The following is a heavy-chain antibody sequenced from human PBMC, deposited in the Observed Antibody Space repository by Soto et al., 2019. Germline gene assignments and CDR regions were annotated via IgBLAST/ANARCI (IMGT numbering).Heavy chain of an antibody. CDR1: GFTVSSNY. CDR3: ARLHRNNYYYYGMDV. CDR2: IYSGGST. V-gene: IGHV3-53*01. J-gene: IGHJ6*02. Sequence: LRLSCAASGFTVSSNYMSWVRQAPGKGLEWVSVIYSGGSTYYADSVKGRFTISRDNSKNTLYLQMNSLRAEDTAVYYCARLHRNNYYYYGMDVWGQGTTVTVYS. D-gene: IGHD1-26*01.